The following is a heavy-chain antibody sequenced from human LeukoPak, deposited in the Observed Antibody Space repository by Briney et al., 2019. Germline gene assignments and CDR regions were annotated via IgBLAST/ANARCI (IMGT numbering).Heavy chain of an antibody. D-gene: IGHD3-16*02. V-gene: IGHV1-2*02. J-gene: IGHJ4*02. CDR2: INPNSGGT. Sequence: ASVKVSCKASGYTFTGYYMHWVRQAPGQGLEWMGWINPNSGGTNYAQKFQGRVTMTRDTSISTAYMELSGLRSDDTAVYYCARAPLSLEITFGGVIVDFDYWGQGTLVTVSS. CDR3: ARAPLSLEITFGGVIVDFDY. CDR1: GYTFTGYY.